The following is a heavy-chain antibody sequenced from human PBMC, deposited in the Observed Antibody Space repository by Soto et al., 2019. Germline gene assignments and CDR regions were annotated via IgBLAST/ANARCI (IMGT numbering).Heavy chain of an antibody. V-gene: IGHV5-51*01. CDR3: ATYPWEATMGRDYIAW. J-gene: IGHJ4*02. CDR2: IYPGDSDT. CDR1: GYSFSDYW. Sequence: GESLKISCKGSGYSFSDYWIGWARQMPGKGLELMGIIYPGDSDTRYSPSFQGQVTISADKSISTAFLQWSSLKASDTAMYYCATYPWEATMGRDYIAWWGQGTLVTVSS. D-gene: IGHD3-10*01.